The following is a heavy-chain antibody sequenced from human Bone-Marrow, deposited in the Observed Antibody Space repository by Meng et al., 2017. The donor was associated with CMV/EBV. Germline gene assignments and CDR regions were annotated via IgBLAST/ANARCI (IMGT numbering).Heavy chain of an antibody. Sequence: GSLRLSCNVSGGSVSSSPYYWGWIRQPPGKGLEWIGNIHYTGSTYYNSSLKSRVTISLDTSNNRFSLKVTSVTAADTAVYYCARQVRLLGRDIWGQGTMVTVSS. CDR3: ARQVRLLGRDI. J-gene: IGHJ3*02. V-gene: IGHV4-39*07. D-gene: IGHD5-12*01. CDR2: IHYTGST. CDR1: GGSVSSSPYY.